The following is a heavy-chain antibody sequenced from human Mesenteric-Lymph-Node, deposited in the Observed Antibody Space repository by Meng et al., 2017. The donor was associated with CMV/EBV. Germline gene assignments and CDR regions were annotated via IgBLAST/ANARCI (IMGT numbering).Heavy chain of an antibody. J-gene: IGHJ4*02. Sequence: CAVSGFTFSRYWMHWVRQAPGKGLVWVARIRGDGGDATYADSVKGRITISRDNAKNTLYLQMNSLRAEDTAMYYCGRDRVSGSGSLDYWGQGTLVTVSS. D-gene: IGHD3-10*01. CDR3: GRDRVSGSGSLDY. CDR1: GFTFSRYW. V-gene: IGHV3-74*01. CDR2: IRGDGGDA.